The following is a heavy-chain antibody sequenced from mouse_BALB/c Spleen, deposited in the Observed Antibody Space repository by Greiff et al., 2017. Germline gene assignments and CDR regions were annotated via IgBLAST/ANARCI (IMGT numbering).Heavy chain of an antibody. CDR2: IYPGDGDT. CDR1: GYAFSSSW. J-gene: IGHJ4*01. V-gene: IGHV1-82*01. CDR3: ARSYGSRSSYAMDY. Sequence: QVQLKESGPELVKPGASVKISCKASGYAFSSSWMNWVKQRPGQGLEWIGRIYPGDGDTNYNGKFKGKATLTADKSSSTAYMQLSSLTSVDSAVYFCARSYGSRSSYAMDYWGQGTSVTVSS. D-gene: IGHD1-1*01.